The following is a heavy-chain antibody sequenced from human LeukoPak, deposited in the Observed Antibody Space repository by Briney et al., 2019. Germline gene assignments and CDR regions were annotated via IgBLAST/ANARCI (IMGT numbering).Heavy chain of an antibody. Sequence: GGPLRLSCAASGFTFNNYAMSWVRQAPGKGLEWVSAISGSGGSTYYADSVKGRFTMSRDNSKNTLYLQMNSLRAEDTAVYHCAKDIRSSGWSKYFDNWGQGTLVTVSS. D-gene: IGHD6-19*01. CDR2: ISGSGGST. CDR3: AKDIRSSGWSKYFDN. V-gene: IGHV3-23*01. CDR1: GFTFNNYA. J-gene: IGHJ4*02.